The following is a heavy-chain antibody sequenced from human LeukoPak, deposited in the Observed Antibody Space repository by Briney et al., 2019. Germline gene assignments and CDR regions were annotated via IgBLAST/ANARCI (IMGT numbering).Heavy chain of an antibody. V-gene: IGHV4-39*07. D-gene: IGHD2-2*01. Sequence: SETLSLTCTVSGGSISSSSYYWGWIRQPPGKGLEWIGSIYYSGSTYYNPSLKSRVTTSVDTSKNQFSLKLSSVTAADTAVYYCARGRKYCSSTSCYYYYYMDVWGKGTTVTVSS. CDR1: GGSISSSSYY. CDR2: IYYSGST. CDR3: ARGRKYCSSTSCYYYYYMDV. J-gene: IGHJ6*03.